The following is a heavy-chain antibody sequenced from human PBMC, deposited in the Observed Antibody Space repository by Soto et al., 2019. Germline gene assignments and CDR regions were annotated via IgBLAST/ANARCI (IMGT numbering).Heavy chain of an antibody. J-gene: IGHJ5*02. CDR3: ARDGLPDDFRSGGYWFDP. Sequence: LILSCAASGFTFSTFALHWVRHAPGEGLEWVALISHDGRIEKYSDSVKGRFTISRDNSKNTLYMQMDSLRIEDTGVYYCARDGLPDDFRSGGYWFDPWGKGTQVTVSS. V-gene: IGHV3-30-3*01. CDR2: ISHDGRIE. D-gene: IGHD3-3*01. CDR1: GFTFSTFA.